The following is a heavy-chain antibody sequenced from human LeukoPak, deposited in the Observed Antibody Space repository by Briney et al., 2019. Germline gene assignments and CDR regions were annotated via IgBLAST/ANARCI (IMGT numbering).Heavy chain of an antibody. Sequence: PGGSLRLSCAASGFSLSTNAMHWVRQAPGKGLEWLTVISFDGNKKLYADSVRGRFAISRDISRNTLYLELNSLRAEDTAVYYCARDREWLPQGPFDYWGQGTLVTVSS. J-gene: IGHJ4*02. CDR2: ISFDGNKK. CDR3: ARDREWLPQGPFDY. D-gene: IGHD6-19*01. V-gene: IGHV3-30*09. CDR1: GFSLSTNA.